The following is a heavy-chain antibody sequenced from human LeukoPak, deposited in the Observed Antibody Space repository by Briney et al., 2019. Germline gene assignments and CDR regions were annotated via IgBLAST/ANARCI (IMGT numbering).Heavy chain of an antibody. CDR2: IYHSGST. D-gene: IGHD1-1*01. CDR1: GYSISSGYY. J-gene: IGHJ5*02. CDR3: ASEGGIQQLSWFDP. Sequence: SETLSLTCAVSGYSISSGYYWGWIRQPPGKGLEWIGSIYHSGSTYYNPSLKSRATISVDTSKNQFSLKLSSVTAADTAVYYCASEGGIQQLSWFDPWGQGTLVTVSS. V-gene: IGHV4-38-2*01.